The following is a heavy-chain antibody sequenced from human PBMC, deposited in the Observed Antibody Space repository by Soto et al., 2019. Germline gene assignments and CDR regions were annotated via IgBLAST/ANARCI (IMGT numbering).Heavy chain of an antibody. D-gene: IGHD2-15*01. Sequence: ASVKVSCKASGDTFIHYAVHWVRQAPGQSLEWMGLINAGHGTTKYSQKFQGRVTITRDTSASTAYLELSSLRSEDTAVYYCAGESRYCSGGSCYFLPGIDYWGQGTLVTVSS. CDR3: AGESRYCSGGSCYFLPGIDY. CDR1: GDTFIHYA. CDR2: INAGHGTT. J-gene: IGHJ4*02. V-gene: IGHV1-3*01.